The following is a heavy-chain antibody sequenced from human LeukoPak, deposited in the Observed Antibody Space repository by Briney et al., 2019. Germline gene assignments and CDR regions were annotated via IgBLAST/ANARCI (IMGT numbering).Heavy chain of an antibody. D-gene: IGHD5-24*01. CDR2: IRNRANGYTT. CDR3: ARNRVGNGYTHFDS. J-gene: IGHJ4*02. V-gene: IGHV3-72*01. Sequence: GGSLRLSCAASGFSISDHYMDWVRQAPGKGLEWVGRIRNRANGYTTEYAASVKGRFTISGDDSKNSLYLQMNSLKTEDTAVYYCARNRVGNGYTHFDSWGQGTRVTVSS. CDR1: GFSISDHY.